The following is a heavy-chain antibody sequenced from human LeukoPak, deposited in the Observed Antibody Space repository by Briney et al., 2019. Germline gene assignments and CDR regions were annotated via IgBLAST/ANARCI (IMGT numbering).Heavy chain of an antibody. CDR1: GGSISSYY. D-gene: IGHD6-13*01. CDR3: ARGATGYSSSWYEDRFDP. J-gene: IGHJ5*02. Sequence: PSETLSLTCTVSGGSISSYYWSWIRQPPGKGLEWIGYIYYSGSTNYNPSPKSRVTISVDTSKNQFSLKLSSVTAADTAVYYCARGATGYSSSWYEDRFDPWGQGTLVTVSS. V-gene: IGHV4-59*01. CDR2: IYYSGST.